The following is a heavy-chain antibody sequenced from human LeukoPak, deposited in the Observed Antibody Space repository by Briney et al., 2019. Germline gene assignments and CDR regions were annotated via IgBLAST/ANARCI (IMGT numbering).Heavy chain of an antibody. CDR3: VRDLYHGSGNDFDF. J-gene: IGHJ4*02. CDR2: ISSSGSTI. V-gene: IGHV3-48*03. CDR1: GFTFSSYE. Sequence: GGSLRLSCAASGFTFSSYEMNWVRQAPGKGLEWVSYISSSGSTIYYADSVKGRFTISRDNVKNSLYLQMNSLRDEDTGLYYCVRDLYHGSGNDFDFWGQGTLVTVSS. D-gene: IGHD3-10*01.